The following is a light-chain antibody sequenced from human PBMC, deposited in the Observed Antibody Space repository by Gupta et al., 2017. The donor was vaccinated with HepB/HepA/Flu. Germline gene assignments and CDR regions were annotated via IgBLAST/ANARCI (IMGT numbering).Light chain of an antibody. CDR1: QSIDTW. J-gene: IGKJ5*01. V-gene: IGKV1-12*01. CDR3: QQADRFPPT. CDR2: AAS. Sequence: DIQVTQYPSSVSASVGDRVTISCRASQSIDTWLAWYQQKPGKAPNLLIYAASILQSGVPSRFSGSGSGTEFILTLNSLQPEDSATYFCQQADRFPPTFGQGTRVEIK.